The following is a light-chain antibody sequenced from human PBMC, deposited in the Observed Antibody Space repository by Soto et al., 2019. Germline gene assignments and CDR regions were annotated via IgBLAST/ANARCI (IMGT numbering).Light chain of an antibody. CDR3: QQYNNWPRT. Sequence: EIPLTLSPGSTSFSPGEGAALACRASQSVSSNLAWYQQKPGQAPRLLIYGASTRATGIPARFSGSGSGTEFTLTISSLQSEDFAVYYCQQYNNWPRTFGQGTKVDIK. J-gene: IGKJ1*01. CDR2: GAS. CDR1: QSVSSN. V-gene: IGKV3-15*01.